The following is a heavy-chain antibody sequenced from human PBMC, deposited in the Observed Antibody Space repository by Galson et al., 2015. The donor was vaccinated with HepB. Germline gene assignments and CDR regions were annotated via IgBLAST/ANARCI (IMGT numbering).Heavy chain of an antibody. D-gene: IGHD3-22*01. CDR3: AKGLNGGNYYDSSGPA. Sequence: SLRLSCAASGFTFSSYAMSWVRQAPGKGLEWVSAISGSGGSTYYADSVKGRFTISRDNSKNTLYLQMNSLRAEDTAVYYCAKGLNGGNYYDSSGPAWGQGTLVTVSS. V-gene: IGHV3-23*01. J-gene: IGHJ4*02. CDR2: ISGSGGST. CDR1: GFTFSSYA.